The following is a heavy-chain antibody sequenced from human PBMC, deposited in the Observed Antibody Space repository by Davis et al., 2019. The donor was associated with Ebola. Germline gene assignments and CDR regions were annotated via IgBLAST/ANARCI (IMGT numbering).Heavy chain of an antibody. CDR2: ISGSGGST. V-gene: IGHV3-23*01. CDR1: GFTFSSYA. D-gene: IGHD3-22*01. CDR3: TRDRDYYDRSAYHPRSWFDR. Sequence: GESLKISCAASGFTFSSYAMTWVRQAPGKGLEWVSAISGSGGSTFYADSVKGRFTISRDNDKNSIYLDMSSLRPEDTAVYYCTRDRDYYDRSAYHPRSWFDRWGQGTLVTVSS. J-gene: IGHJ5*02.